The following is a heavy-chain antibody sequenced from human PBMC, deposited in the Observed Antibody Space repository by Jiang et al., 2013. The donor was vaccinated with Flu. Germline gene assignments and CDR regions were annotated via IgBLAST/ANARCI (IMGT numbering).Heavy chain of an antibody. D-gene: IGHD3-3*01. CDR1: GFTFSSYA. V-gene: IGHV3-23*01. Sequence: SLRLSCAASGFTFSSYAMSWVRQAPGKGLEWGSVISGSGDSTYYADSVKGRFTISRDNSKNTLYLQMNSLRAEDTAVYYCAKSDDFWSGSYYYYYYGMDVWGQGTTVTVSS. J-gene: IGHJ6*02. CDR3: AKSDDFWSGSYYYYYYGMDV. CDR2: ISGSGDST.